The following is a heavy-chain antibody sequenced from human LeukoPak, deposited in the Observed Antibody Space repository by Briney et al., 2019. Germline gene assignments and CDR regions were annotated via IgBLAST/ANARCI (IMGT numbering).Heavy chain of an antibody. CDR1: GGSFSGYY. D-gene: IGHD6-19*01. J-gene: IGHJ5*02. V-gene: IGHV4-34*01. Sequence: SETLSLTCAVYGGSFSGYYWSWIRQPPGKGLEWIGEINHSGSTNYNPSLKSRVTMSVDTSKNQLSLKLSSVTAADTAVYYCARDRIGWPGFDPWGQGTLVTVSS. CDR3: ARDRIGWPGFDP. CDR2: INHSGST.